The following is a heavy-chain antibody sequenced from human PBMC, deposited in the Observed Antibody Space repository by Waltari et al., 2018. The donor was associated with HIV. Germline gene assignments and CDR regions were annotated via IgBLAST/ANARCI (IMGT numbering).Heavy chain of an antibody. CDR3: ARGIYGDISGDMDV. V-gene: IGHV4-59*01. CDR2: MYYSGRT. CDR1: GGSISNYY. Sequence: QVQLQESGPGLVKPSETLSLTCTVSGGSISNYYWSWIRQPPGKGLEWIGYMYYSGRTTYHPSLKSRVTISVDTSKNQFSLKLSSVTAADTAVYYCARGIYGDISGDMDVWGQGTTVTVSS. J-gene: IGHJ6*02. D-gene: IGHD3-3*01.